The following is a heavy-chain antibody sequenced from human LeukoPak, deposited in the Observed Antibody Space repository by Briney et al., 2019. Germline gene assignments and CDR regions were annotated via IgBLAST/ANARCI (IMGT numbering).Heavy chain of an antibody. D-gene: IGHD1-26*01. V-gene: IGHV4-4*02. Sequence: PSETLSLTCAVSGGSIISTNWWSWIRQPPGKGLEWIGTIYYSGNTYYNPSLKSRVTISLDISKNQFSLKLSSVTAADTAVYYCARRAYMDVWGKGTTVTISS. J-gene: IGHJ6*03. CDR3: ARRAYMDV. CDR2: IYYSGNT. CDR1: GGSIISTNW.